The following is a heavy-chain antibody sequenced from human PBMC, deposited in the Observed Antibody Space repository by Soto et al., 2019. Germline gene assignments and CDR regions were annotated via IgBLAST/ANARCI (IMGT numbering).Heavy chain of an antibody. Sequence: SLRLSCSSSLFTVSSNYMSLVLHSPFKLLECVSVIYSGGSTYYADSVKGRFTISRDNSKNTLYLQMNSLRAEDTAVYYCARGLGDLGRGYYYYYMDVWGKGTTVTVSS. CDR3: ARGLGDLGRGYYYYYMDV. CDR1: LFTVSSNY. V-gene: IGHV3-66*01. CDR2: IYSGGST. D-gene: IGHD4-17*01. J-gene: IGHJ6*03.